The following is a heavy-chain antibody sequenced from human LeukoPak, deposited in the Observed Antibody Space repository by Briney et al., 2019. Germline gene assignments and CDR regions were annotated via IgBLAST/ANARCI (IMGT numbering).Heavy chain of an antibody. Sequence: PGGSLSLSCATSGFTFTRYAINWVRQAPGKGLEWISTISGPCDKTYYADSVKGRFTNSRDNSKNTVYLQMNSLRAGDTAEYYCAREATSSSGWYLDYWGQGILVTVSS. J-gene: IGHJ4*02. CDR3: AREATSSSGWYLDY. D-gene: IGHD6-19*01. V-gene: IGHV3-23*01. CDR1: GFTFTRYA. CDR2: ISGPCDKT.